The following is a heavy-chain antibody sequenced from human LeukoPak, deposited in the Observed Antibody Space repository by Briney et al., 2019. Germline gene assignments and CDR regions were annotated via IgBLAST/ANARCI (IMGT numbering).Heavy chain of an antibody. J-gene: IGHJ4*02. Sequence: SETLSLTCTVSGGSISSYYWSWIRQPPGKGLEWIGYISYSGSTNYNPSLKSRVIISLDTSKNQFSLKLSSVTAADTAAYYCAGHHPRNTVDFWGQGTLVTVSS. D-gene: IGHD2/OR15-2a*01. CDR2: ISYSGST. CDR1: GGSISSYY. CDR3: AGHHPRNTVDF. V-gene: IGHV4-59*08.